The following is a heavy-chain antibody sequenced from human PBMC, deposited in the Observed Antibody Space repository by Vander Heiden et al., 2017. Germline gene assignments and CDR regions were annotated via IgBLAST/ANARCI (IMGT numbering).Heavy chain of an antibody. CDR3: ARCLYYDFGSGYYPRGMDV. V-gene: IGHV3-7*01. D-gene: IGHD3-3*01. CDR2: IKQDGSEK. CDR1: GFTFSSYW. J-gene: IGHJ6*02. Sequence: EVQLVESGGGLVQPGGSLRLSCAASGFTFSSYWMSWVRQAPGKGLEWVANIKQDGSEKYYVDSVKGRFTISRDNAKNSLYLQMNSLRAEDTAVYYCARCLYYDFGSGYYPRGMDVWGQGTTVTVSS.